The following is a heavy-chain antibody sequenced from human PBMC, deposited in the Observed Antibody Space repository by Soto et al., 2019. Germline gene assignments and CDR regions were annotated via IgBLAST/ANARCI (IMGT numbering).Heavy chain of an antibody. J-gene: IGHJ6*02. Sequence: GASLKVSCKASGYTFSFYGIDWVRQTPGQGLEWMGWISGYNGVTHYAQKFQDRVRLTTDSSTSTVYMELRSLRSDDTAVYFCARPNYPMYYFESSGFKGGLDVWGQGTSVTVSS. CDR2: ISGYNGVT. CDR3: ARPNYPMYYFESSGFKGGLDV. V-gene: IGHV1-18*01. D-gene: IGHD3-22*01. CDR1: GYTFSFYG.